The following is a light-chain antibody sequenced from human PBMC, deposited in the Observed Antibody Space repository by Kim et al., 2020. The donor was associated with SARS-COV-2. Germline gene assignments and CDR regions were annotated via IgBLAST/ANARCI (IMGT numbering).Light chain of an antibody. V-gene: IGLV3-1*01. CDR1: KLGDKY. CDR2: QDS. CDR3: QAWDSSTAV. J-gene: IGLJ3*02. Sequence: SSELTQPPSLSVSPGQTASITCSGDKLGDKYACWYQQKPGQSPVLVIYQDSKRPSGIPERFSGSNSGNTATLTISGTQAMDEADYYCQAWDSSTAVFGGGTQLTVL.